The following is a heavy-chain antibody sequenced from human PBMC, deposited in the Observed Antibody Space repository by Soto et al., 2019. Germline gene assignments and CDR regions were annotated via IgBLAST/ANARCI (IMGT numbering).Heavy chain of an antibody. CDR3: ARLGYCTNGVCPPVDY. V-gene: IGHV1-18*01. CDR1: GYTFTSYG. CDR2: ISAYNGNT. D-gene: IGHD2-8*01. Sequence: GASVKVSCKASGYTFTSYGISWVRQAPGQGLEWMGWISAYNGNTNYAQKLQGRVTMTTDASTSTAYMELRSLRSDDTAVYYCARLGYCTNGVCPPVDYWGQGTLVTVSS. J-gene: IGHJ4*02.